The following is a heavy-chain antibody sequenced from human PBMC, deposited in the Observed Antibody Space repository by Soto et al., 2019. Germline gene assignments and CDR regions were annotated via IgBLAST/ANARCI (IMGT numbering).Heavy chain of an antibody. Sequence: ASVKVSCKASGGTFSSYAISWVRQAPGQGLEWMGGIIPIFGTANYAQKFQGRVTITADESTSTAYMELSSLRSEDTAVYYCARDLGSKYYDSSAAWGQGTLVTVSS. V-gene: IGHV1-69*13. CDR3: ARDLGSKYYDSSAA. CDR2: IIPIFGTA. CDR1: GGTFSSYA. D-gene: IGHD3-22*01. J-gene: IGHJ5*02.